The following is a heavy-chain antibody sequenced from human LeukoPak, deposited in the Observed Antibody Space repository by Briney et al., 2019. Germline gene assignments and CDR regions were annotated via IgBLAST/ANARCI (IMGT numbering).Heavy chain of an antibody. Sequence: SETLSLTCTVSGGSISSYYWSWIRQPPGKGLEWSGYIYYSGSTNYNPSLKSRVIISVDTSKNQFSLKLSSVTAADTAVYYCARASTYYDILTGYYTYYYYGMDVWGQGTTVTVSS. J-gene: IGHJ6*02. CDR1: GGSISSYY. D-gene: IGHD3-9*01. V-gene: IGHV4-59*01. CDR2: IYYSGST. CDR3: ARASTYYDILTGYYTYYYYGMDV.